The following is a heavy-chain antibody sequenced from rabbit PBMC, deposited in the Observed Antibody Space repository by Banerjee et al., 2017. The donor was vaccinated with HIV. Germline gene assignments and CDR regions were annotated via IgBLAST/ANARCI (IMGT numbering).Heavy chain of an antibody. CDR2: IYGGSSGST. J-gene: IGHJ4*01. CDR3: VRAGYTGYAYDL. CDR1: GFSFSSNSY. Sequence: QSLEESGGDLVKPGASLTLTCTASGFSFSSNSYMCWVRQAPGKGLEWIACIYGGSSGSTYYASWAKGRFTISKTSSTTVTLQMTSLTAADTATYFCVRAGYTGYAYDLWGPGTLVTDS. V-gene: IGHV1S40*01. D-gene: IGHD6-1*01.